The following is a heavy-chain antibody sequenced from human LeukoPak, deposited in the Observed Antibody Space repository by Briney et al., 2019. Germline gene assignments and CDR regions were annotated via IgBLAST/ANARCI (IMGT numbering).Heavy chain of an antibody. D-gene: IGHD5-12*01. CDR3: ARRGYSGSFDY. CDR1: GLTVSSYE. V-gene: IGHV3-48*03. CDR2: ISSSGDTI. Sequence: PGGSLRLSCAASGLTVSSYEMNWVPQAPGEGLEWVSYISSSGDTIYYADSVKGRLTISRENAKNSLYLQMNSLRAEDTAVYYCARRGYSGSFDYWGQGTLVTVSS. J-gene: IGHJ4*02.